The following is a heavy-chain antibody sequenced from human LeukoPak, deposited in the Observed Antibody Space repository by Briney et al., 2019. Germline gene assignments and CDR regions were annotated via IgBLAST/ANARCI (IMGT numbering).Heavy chain of an antibody. Sequence: SETLSLTCTVSGGSISSYYWSWIRQPPGKGLEWIGYIYYSGSTNYNPSLKSRVTISVDTSKNQFSLKLSSVTAADTAVYYCARAQMTYYYDSGGYYFDYWGQGTLVTVSS. CDR2: IYYSGST. J-gene: IGHJ4*02. D-gene: IGHD3-22*01. V-gene: IGHV4-59*01. CDR1: GGSISSYY. CDR3: ARAQMTYYYDSGGYYFDY.